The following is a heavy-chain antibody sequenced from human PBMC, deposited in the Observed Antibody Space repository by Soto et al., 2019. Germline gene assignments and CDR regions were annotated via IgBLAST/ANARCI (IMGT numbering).Heavy chain of an antibody. Sequence: PGGSLRLSCAASGFTFSSYSMNWVRQAPGKGLEWVSSISSSSSYIYYADKVKGRFTISRDNAKNSLYLQINSLRAEDTAVYYCARDLYSSSARYFDYWGQGTLVTVSS. V-gene: IGHV3-21*01. D-gene: IGHD6-6*01. CDR1: GFTFSSYS. CDR2: ISSSSSYI. J-gene: IGHJ4*02. CDR3: ARDLYSSSARYFDY.